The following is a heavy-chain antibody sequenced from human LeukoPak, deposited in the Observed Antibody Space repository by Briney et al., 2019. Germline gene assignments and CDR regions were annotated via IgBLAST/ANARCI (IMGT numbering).Heavy chain of an antibody. D-gene: IGHD2-15*01. CDR3: ARDEVAATRGAFDI. J-gene: IGHJ3*02. V-gene: IGHV3-48*02. CDR2: ISSSSSTV. Sequence: GGSLRLSCAASGFTFTDYGMNWVRQAPGKGLECVSFISSSSSTVFYTDSVQGRFTISRDNGQNSLYLQMNSLRDEDTAVYYCARDEVAATRGAFDIWGQGTMVTVSS. CDR1: GFTFTDYG.